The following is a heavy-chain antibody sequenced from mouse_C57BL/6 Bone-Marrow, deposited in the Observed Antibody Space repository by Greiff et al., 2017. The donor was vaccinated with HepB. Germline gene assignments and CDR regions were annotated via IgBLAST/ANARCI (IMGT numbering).Heavy chain of an antibody. J-gene: IGHJ2*01. CDR3: ARLDYGSFFDY. Sequence: QVQLQKPGAELVKPGASVKLSCKASGYTFTSYWMHWVKQRPGQGLEWIGMIHPNSGSTNYNEKFKSKATLTVDKSSSTAYMQLSSLTSEDSAVYYCARLDYGSFFDYWGQGTTLTVSS. CDR2: IHPNSGST. D-gene: IGHD1-1*01. V-gene: IGHV1-64*01. CDR1: GYTFTSYW.